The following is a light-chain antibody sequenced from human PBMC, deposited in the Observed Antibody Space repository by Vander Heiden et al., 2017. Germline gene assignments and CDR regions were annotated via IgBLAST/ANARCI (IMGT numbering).Light chain of an antibody. CDR2: KAS. CDR3: QKYNSYPWT. J-gene: IGKJ1*01. V-gene: IGKV1-5*03. Sequence: DIQMMQSSSTLSASVGDASTSACRAGQSVGFWLAWYQQKPGKAPNLLIYKASSLESGGPSRFSGKGSGTEFTLTISSLQPDDFATYYCQKYNSYPWTFGQGTKLEIK. CDR1: QSVGFW.